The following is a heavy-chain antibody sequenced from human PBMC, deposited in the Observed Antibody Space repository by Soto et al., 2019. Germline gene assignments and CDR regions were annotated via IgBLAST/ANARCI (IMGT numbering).Heavy chain of an antibody. J-gene: IGHJ5*02. D-gene: IGHD3-9*01. V-gene: IGHV4-4*07. CDR3: ARVGMIGSVLGSWFDP. Sequence: SETLSLTCTVSGGSISSYHWIWVRQPAGKGLEWIGRIYTSGSPNYNPSLRSRVTMSVDTSKNQFSLKLSSVTAADTAVYYCARVGMIGSVLGSWFDPWGQGTLVTVSS. CDR1: GGSISSYH. CDR2: IYTSGSP.